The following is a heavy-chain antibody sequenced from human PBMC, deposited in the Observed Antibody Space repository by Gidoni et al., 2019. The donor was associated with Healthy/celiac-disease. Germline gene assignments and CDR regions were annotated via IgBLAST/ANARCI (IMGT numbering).Heavy chain of an antibody. CDR3: AKVLDYYGSGSYPVDY. CDR1: GFTFSSYA. D-gene: IGHD3-10*01. Sequence: EVQLLASGGGLVQPGGSLRLSCAASGFTFSSYAMSWVRQAPGKGLEWVSAISGSGGSTYYADSVKGRFTISRDNSKNTLYLQMNSLRAEDTAVYYCAKVLDYYGSGSYPVDYWGQGTLVTVSS. CDR2: ISGSGGST. J-gene: IGHJ4*02. V-gene: IGHV3-23*01.